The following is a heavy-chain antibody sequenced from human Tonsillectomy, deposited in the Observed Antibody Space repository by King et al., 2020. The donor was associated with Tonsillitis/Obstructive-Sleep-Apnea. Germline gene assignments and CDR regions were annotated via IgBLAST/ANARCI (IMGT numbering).Heavy chain of an antibody. CDR3: TRTSYSSGWSFDY. J-gene: IGHJ4*02. D-gene: IGHD6-19*01. Sequence: TLKESGPVLVKPTETLTLTCTVSGFSLSNASMCVRWIRQPRGKALEWLAHIFSNDEKSYSTSLKSRLTITKDKSKSQVVLSRTNMDPLDTASYYCTRTSYSSGWSFDYWGQGTLVTVSS. V-gene: IGHV2-26*01. CDR1: GFSLSNASMC. CDR2: IFSNDEK.